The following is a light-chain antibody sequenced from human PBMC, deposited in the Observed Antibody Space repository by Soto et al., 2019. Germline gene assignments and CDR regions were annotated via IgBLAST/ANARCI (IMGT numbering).Light chain of an antibody. CDR3: QQYGSSPRT. V-gene: IGKV3-20*01. Sequence: EIVMTQSPATLSVSPGDRATLSCRASQSVGSNLAWYQQKPGQAPRLLINDASRRATGIPDRFSGSGSGTDFTLTISRLEPEDFAVYYCQQYGSSPRTFGQGTRLEIK. CDR1: QSVGSN. J-gene: IGKJ5*01. CDR2: DAS.